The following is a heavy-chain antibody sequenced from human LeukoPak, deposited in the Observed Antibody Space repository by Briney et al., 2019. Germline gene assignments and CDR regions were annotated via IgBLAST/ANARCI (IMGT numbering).Heavy chain of an antibody. CDR3: ARDALTPEGYYYYYGMDV. J-gene: IGHJ6*02. V-gene: IGHV3-66*01. CDR2: IYSGGST. CDR1: GFTVSSNY. Sequence: GSLRLSCAASGFTVSSNYMSWVRQAPGKGLERVSVIYSGGSTYYADSVKGRFTISRDNSKNTLYLQMNSLRAEDTAVYYCARDALTPEGYYYYYGMDVWGQGTTVTVSS.